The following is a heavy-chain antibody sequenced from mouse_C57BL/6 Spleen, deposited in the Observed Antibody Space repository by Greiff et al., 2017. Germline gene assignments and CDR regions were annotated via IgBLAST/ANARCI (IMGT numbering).Heavy chain of an antibody. CDR1: GFTFSSYA. J-gene: IGHJ3*01. V-gene: IGHV5-4*03. D-gene: IGHD3-2*02. CDR2: ISDGGSYT. Sequence: EVKVEESGGGLVKPGGSLKLSCAASGFTFSSYAMSWVRQTPEKRLEWVATISDGGSYTYYPDNVKGRFTISRDNAKNNLYLQMSHLKSEDTAMYYCARSSGPFAYWGQGTLVTVSA. CDR3: ARSSGPFAY.